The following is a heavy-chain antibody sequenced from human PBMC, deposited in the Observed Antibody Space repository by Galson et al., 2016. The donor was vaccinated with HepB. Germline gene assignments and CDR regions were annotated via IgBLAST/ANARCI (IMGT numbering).Heavy chain of an antibody. CDR3: ARGTETSWYGQFDY. CDR1: GITFSRHV. D-gene: IGHD2-2*01. V-gene: IGHV3-33*01. CDR2: ISYDGRQQ. Sequence: SLRLSCAASGITFSRHVMHWVRQAPGTGLEWVAFISYDGRQQYYGTSVEGRFTISRDNSKNTLYLQMNSLRVEDTAVYYCARGTETSWYGQFDYWGQGALVTVSS. J-gene: IGHJ4*02.